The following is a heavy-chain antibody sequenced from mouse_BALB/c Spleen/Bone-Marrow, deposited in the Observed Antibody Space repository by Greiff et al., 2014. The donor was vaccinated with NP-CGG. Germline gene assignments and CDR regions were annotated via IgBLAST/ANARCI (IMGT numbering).Heavy chain of an antibody. D-gene: IGHD2-1*01. V-gene: IGHV5-6-3*01. J-gene: IGHJ2*01. CDR3: VRGNYGNYVDYFDF. CDR2: INGNGGST. Sequence: DVMLVESGGGLVQPGGSLKLSCAASGFTFSNYGMSWVRQTPDKRLELVATINGNGGSTHYPDSVKGRFTISRDTAKNTLYLQMSSLKSEETAMYYCVRGNYGNYVDYFDFWGQGTTLTVSS. CDR1: GFTFSNYG.